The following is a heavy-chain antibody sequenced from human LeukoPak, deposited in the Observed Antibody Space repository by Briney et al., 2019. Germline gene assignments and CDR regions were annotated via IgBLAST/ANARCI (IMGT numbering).Heavy chain of an antibody. CDR3: ARKGAARQYDLFDP. J-gene: IGHJ5*02. CDR1: GDSISSGDYY. D-gene: IGHD6-6*01. V-gene: IGHV4-61*02. CDR2: ISSSGST. Sequence: PSETLSLTCTVSGDSISSGDYYWSWIRQPAGKGLEWIGRISSSGSTNYNPSLKSRVTISVDTSKNQFSLKLSSVTAADTAVYYCARKGAARQYDLFDPWGQGTLVTVSS.